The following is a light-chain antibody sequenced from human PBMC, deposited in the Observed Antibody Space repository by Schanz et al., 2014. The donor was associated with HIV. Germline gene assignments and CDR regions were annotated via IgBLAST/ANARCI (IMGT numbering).Light chain of an antibody. CDR1: SSDIGGSDY. Sequence: QSVLTQPASVSGSPGQSITISCSGTSSDIGGSDYVSWYQQHPGRAPKVLIYDVRDRPSGVSNRFSGSKSGNTASLTISGLQAEDEAEYFCSSHTSGRALFGGGTKLTVL. J-gene: IGLJ2*01. CDR3: SSHTSGRAL. V-gene: IGLV2-14*03. CDR2: DVR.